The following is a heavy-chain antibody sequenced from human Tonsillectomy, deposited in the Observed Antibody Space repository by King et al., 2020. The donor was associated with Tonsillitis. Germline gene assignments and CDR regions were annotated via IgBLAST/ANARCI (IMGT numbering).Heavy chain of an antibody. V-gene: IGHV3-23*04. CDR3: ATGTAGGY. D-gene: IGHD1-14*01. Sequence: QLVQSGGGLVQPGGSLRLSCADSGFTFSSYAMSGVRQAPGKGLEWGSAITNSGGSTNYADSVKGRFTISRDNSKNTLYLQMNSLRAEDTAVYYCATGTAGGYWGQGTLVTVSS. CDR2: ITNSGGST. CDR1: GFTFSSYA. J-gene: IGHJ4*02.